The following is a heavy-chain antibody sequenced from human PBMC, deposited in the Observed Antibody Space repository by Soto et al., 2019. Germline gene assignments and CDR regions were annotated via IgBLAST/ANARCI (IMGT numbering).Heavy chain of an antibody. CDR1: GYTFTSYY. D-gene: IGHD3-10*01. J-gene: IGHJ6*02. V-gene: IGHV1-46*01. CDR3: AREITMVRGVIITRWPDYYYYYGMDV. CDR2: INPSGGST. Sequence: ASVKVSCKASGYTFTSYYMHWVRQAPGQGLEWMGIINPSGGSTSYAQKFQGRVTMTRDTSTSTVYMELSSLRSEDTAVYYCAREITMVRGVIITRWPDYYYYYGMDVWGQGTTVTVS.